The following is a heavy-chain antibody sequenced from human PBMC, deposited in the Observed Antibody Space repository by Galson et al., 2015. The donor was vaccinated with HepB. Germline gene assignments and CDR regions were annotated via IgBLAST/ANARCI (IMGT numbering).Heavy chain of an antibody. CDR1: GYSFTTYW. V-gene: IGHV5-51*03. CDR3: GRLEYTGYEKFDY. CDR2: IYPSDSDT. J-gene: IGHJ4*02. D-gene: IGHD5-12*01. Sequence: QSGAEMKKPGESLKISCKASGYSFTTYWIGWVRQMPGKGLEWMGVIYPSDSDTRYSPSFQGQVTMSADKSINTAYLQWSSLKASDTAMYYCGRLEYTGYEKFDYWGQGTLVTVSS.